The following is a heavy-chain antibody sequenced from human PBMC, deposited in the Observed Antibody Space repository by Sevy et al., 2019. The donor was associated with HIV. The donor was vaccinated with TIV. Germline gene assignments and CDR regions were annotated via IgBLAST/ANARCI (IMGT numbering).Heavy chain of an antibody. CDR2: ISSSGTI. J-gene: IGHJ4*02. Sequence: GGSLRLSCAASGFTFSTYTMNWVRQAPGKGLEWVSYISSSGTIYYADSVKGQLTISRDNAKNSLYLQMNSLREEDTAVYYCARPGSGWFEFDSWGQGTLVTVSS. D-gene: IGHD6-19*01. CDR1: GFTFSTYT. CDR3: ARPGSGWFEFDS. V-gene: IGHV3-48*02.